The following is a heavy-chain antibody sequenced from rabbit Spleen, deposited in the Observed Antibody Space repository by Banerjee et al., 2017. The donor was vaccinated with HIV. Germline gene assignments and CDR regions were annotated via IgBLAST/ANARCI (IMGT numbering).Heavy chain of an antibody. CDR2: INSGNSGST. CDR3: ARDGDDDMGDFDL. D-gene: IGHD2-1*01. Sequence: QEQLVESGGGLVQPEGSLTLTCTASGFSLSSYYISWVRQAPGKGLEWIGCINSGNSGSTAYTSWAKGRFTITRSTSLNTVDLKMTSLTAADTATYFCARDGDDDMGDFDLWGPGTLVTVS. CDR1: GFSLSSYY. V-gene: IGHV1S45*01. J-gene: IGHJ4*01.